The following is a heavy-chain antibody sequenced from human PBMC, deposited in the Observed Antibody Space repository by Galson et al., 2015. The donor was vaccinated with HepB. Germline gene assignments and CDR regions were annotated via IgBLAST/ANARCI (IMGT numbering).Heavy chain of an antibody. D-gene: IGHD3-10*01. Sequence: SLRLSCAASGFTFSNAWMSWVRQAPGKGLEWVGRIKSKTDGGTTDYAAPVKGRFTISRDDSKNTLYLQMNSLKTEDTAVYYCTTDPTLLLWFGELFEGAPWGQGTLVTVSS. CDR1: GFTFSNAW. V-gene: IGHV3-15*01. CDR3: TTDPTLLLWFGELFEGAP. CDR2: IKSKTDGGTT. J-gene: IGHJ4*02.